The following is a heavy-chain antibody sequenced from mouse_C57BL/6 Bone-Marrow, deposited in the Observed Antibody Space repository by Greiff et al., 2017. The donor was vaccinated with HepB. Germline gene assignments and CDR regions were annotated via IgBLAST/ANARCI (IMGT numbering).Heavy chain of an antibody. V-gene: IGHV2-6-1*01. J-gene: IGHJ4*01. CDR3: ARHSYYDYDDYAMDY. D-gene: IGHD2-4*01. CDR1: GFSLTSYG. CDR2: IWSDGST. Sequence: VNVVESGPGLVAPSQSLSITCTVSGFSLTSYGVHWVRQPPGKGLEWLVVIWSDGSTTYNSALKSRLSISKDNSKSQVFLKMNSLQTDDTAMYYCARHSYYDYDDYAMDYWGQGTSVTVSS.